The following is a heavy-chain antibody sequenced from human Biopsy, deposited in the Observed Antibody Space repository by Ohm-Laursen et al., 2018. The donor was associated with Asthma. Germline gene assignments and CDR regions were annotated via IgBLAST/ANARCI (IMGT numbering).Heavy chain of an antibody. D-gene: IGHD2-2*01. CDR1: GFTFSSYW. V-gene: IGHV3-7*01. CDR3: AKTLHNTSGQEVGGMDV. J-gene: IGHJ6*02. Sequence: SLRLSCTASGFTFSSYWMSWVRQAPGRGLEWVANIKKDGSEKYYVDSVKGRFTISRDNAKNSLYLHMNSLRAEDTAVYYCAKTLHNTSGQEVGGMDVWGQGTTVTVSS. CDR2: IKKDGSEK.